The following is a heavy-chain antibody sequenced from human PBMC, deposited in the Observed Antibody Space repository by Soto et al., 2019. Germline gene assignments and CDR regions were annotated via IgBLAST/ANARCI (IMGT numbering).Heavy chain of an antibody. CDR2: INPNGGGT. CDR3: AREVGSNSWSYCDGMDV. V-gene: IGHV1-46*01. J-gene: IGHJ6*02. CDR1: GYVFTNYC. D-gene: IGHD6-13*01. Sequence: QVQLVQSGAEVQKPGASVKVSCKASGYVFTNYCMHWVRQAPGQGLEWMGIINPNGGGTSYAQKFEGRVTMTRDSATSTVYMDLSSLRSEDTALYFCAREVGSNSWSYCDGMDVWGQGTSVTVSS.